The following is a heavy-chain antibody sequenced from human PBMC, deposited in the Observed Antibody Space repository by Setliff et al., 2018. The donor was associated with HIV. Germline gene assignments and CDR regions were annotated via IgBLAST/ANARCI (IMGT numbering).Heavy chain of an antibody. V-gene: IGHV4-39*01. D-gene: IGHD4-17*01. CDR2: IHHSGTA. CDR3: AAFFVTPLMTQDF. Sequence: PSETLSLTCTVSGGSITRTPYYWGWIRQPPGKGLEWIGSIHHSGTAYDNPSLKSRVTISVDPSKNQILLGLSSVTVADTAVYYCAAFFVTPLMTQDFWGQGTLVTVSS. J-gene: IGHJ4*02. CDR1: GGSITRTPYY.